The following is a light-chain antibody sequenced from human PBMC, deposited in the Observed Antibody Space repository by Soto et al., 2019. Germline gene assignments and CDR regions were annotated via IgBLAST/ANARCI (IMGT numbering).Light chain of an antibody. CDR3: SSYTSSSTRV. CDR1: SSDVGGYNF. J-gene: IGLJ2*01. V-gene: IGLV2-14*01. CDR2: EVS. Sequence: QSALTQPASVSGSPGQSITISCTGTSSDVGGYNFVSWYQQHAAKAPKLMIYEVSNRPSGISNRFSGSKSGNTASLTISGLQAEDEADYYCSSYTSSSTRVFGGGTQLTVL.